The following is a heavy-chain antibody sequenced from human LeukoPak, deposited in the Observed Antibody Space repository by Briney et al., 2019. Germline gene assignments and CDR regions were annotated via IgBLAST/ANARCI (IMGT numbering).Heavy chain of an antibody. D-gene: IGHD3-22*01. Sequence: GGSLRLSCAASGFTFSDYDMSWIRQAPGKGLEWVSYISSSGSTIYYADSVKGRFTISRDNAKNSLYLQMNSLRAEDTAVYYCATLPAPSDSSGYSTDYWGQGTLVPVSS. CDR2: ISSSGSTI. CDR1: GFTFSDYD. V-gene: IGHV3-11*01. CDR3: ATLPAPSDSSGYSTDY. J-gene: IGHJ4*02.